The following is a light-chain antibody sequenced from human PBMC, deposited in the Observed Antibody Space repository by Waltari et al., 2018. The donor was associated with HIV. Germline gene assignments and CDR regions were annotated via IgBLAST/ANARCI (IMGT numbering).Light chain of an antibody. CDR2: DFG. CDR3: CSYAGSDTWV. V-gene: IGLV2-11*01. CDR1: SSDVGGYNY. J-gene: IGLJ3*02. Sequence: QSALTQPRSISGSPGQSVIISCTGTSSDVGGYNYVSWYQQHPARAPKLILYDFGRRPSGIPDRFSGSRSGNRASLNISGLQTDDEGHYYCCSYAGSDTWVFGGGTKVTVL.